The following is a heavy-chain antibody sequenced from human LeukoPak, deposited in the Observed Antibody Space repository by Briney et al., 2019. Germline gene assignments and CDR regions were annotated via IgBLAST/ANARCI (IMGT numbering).Heavy chain of an antibody. CDR2: IYNSGSI. J-gene: IGHJ5*02. Sequence: SETLSLTCTVSGVSISSYYWSWIRQPAGKGLEWIGYIYNSGSINYNPSLKSRATISVDTSKNQFSLKLSSVTAADTAVYYCARDNHWGQGTLVTVSS. V-gene: IGHV4-59*01. CDR1: GVSISSYY. CDR3: ARDNH.